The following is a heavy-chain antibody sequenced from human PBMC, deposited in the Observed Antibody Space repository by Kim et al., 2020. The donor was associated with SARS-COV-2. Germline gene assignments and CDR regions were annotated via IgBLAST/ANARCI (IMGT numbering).Heavy chain of an antibody. CDR2: ISTKVKGGKA. V-gene: IGHV3-49*03. Sequence: GGSLRLSCTASGFTFADYVVNWFRQGPGKGLEWVSIISTKVKGGKADYAACVIGSSIISRDDSLCLAFQKLKTVNSEDTDLFHCTGGVHGARWTGEYWG. D-gene: IGHD2-8*01. CDR1: GFTFADYV. CDR3: TGGVHGARWTGEY. J-gene: IGHJ4*01.